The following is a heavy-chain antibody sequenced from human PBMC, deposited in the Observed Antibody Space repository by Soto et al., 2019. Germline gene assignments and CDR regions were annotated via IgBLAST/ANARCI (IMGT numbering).Heavy chain of an antibody. CDR3: AKGGYCSGGGCLYNWFDP. CDR2: ISGGAGTT. CDR1: GFTFTSYA. D-gene: IGHD2-15*01. Sequence: EVQLLESGGGLVQPGGSLRLSCAASGFTFTSYAMSWVRQAPGKGLEWVSSISGGAGTTYYTDSVKGRFTISRDNSKHTLYLQMNSLRADDTAVYYCAKGGYCSGGGCLYNWFDPWGQGTLVTVSS. V-gene: IGHV3-23*01. J-gene: IGHJ5*02.